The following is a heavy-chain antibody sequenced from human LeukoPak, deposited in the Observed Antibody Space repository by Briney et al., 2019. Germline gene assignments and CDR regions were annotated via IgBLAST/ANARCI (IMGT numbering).Heavy chain of an antibody. CDR2: ISAYNGNT. J-gene: IGHJ4*02. V-gene: IGHV1-18*01. CDR1: GYTFTSYG. D-gene: IGHD3-9*01. Sequence: ASVRVSCKASGYTFTSYGISWVRQAPGQGLEWMGWISAYNGNTNYAQKLQGRVTMTTDTSTSTAYMELRSLRSDDTAVYYCARGKPASYYDILTGLETYYFDYWGQGTLVTVSS. CDR3: ARGKPASYYDILTGLETYYFDY.